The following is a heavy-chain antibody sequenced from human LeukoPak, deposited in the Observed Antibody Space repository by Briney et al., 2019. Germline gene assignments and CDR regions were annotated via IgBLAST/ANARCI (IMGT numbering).Heavy chain of an antibody. CDR3: ARVRYSSGNFDY. J-gene: IGHJ4*02. D-gene: IGHD6-19*01. V-gene: IGHV1-69*13. CDR2: IIPIFGTA. Sequence: GASVKVSCKASGYTFTSYGIIWVRQAPGQGLEWMGGIIPIFGTANYAQKFQGRVTITADESTSTAYMELSSLRSEDTAVYYCARVRYSSGNFDYWGQGTLVTVSS. CDR1: GYTFTSYG.